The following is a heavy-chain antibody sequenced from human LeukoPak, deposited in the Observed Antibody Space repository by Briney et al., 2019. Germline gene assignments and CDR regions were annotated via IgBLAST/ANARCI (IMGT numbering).Heavy chain of an antibody. CDR2: IYRDDDK. Sequence: ASGPTLVNPTQTLTLTCTFSGFSLSTSGVGVGWIRQPPGKALEWLALIYRDDDKRYSPSLKSRLTITKGTSKNQVVLTMTNMDPVDTATYYCAHWGYCSGGSCYSARYFQHWGQGTLVTVSS. V-gene: IGHV2-5*02. CDR1: GFSLSTSGVG. CDR3: AHWGYCSGGSCYSARYFQH. J-gene: IGHJ1*01. D-gene: IGHD2-15*01.